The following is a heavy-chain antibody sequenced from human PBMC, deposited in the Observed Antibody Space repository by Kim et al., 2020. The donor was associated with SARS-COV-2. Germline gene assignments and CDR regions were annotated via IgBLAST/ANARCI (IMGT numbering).Heavy chain of an antibody. CDR3: AKDSYDFWSGYYTFIFFDY. CDR2: ISGSGGST. Sequence: GGSLRLSCAASGFTFSSYAMSWVRQAPGKGLEWVSAISGSGGSTYYADSVKGRFTISRDNSKNTLYLQMNSLRAEDTAVYYCAKDSYDFWSGYYTFIFFDYWGQGTLVTVSS. J-gene: IGHJ4*02. V-gene: IGHV3-23*01. D-gene: IGHD3-3*01. CDR1: GFTFSSYA.